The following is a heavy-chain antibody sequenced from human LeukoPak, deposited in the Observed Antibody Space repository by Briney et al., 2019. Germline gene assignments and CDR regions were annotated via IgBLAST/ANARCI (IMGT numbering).Heavy chain of an antibody. Sequence: PSETLSLTCTVSGGSISSYYWSWIRQPPGKGLGWIGYIYYSVSTDYNPSLKCRVTISVDTSENQFPLKLSSVTAADTAVYYCARTIAGGSYRYPYWFDPWGQGTLVTVSS. CDR1: GGSISSYY. D-gene: IGHD3-16*02. J-gene: IGHJ5*02. CDR2: IYYSVST. V-gene: IGHV4-59*01. CDR3: ARTIAGGSYRYPYWFDP.